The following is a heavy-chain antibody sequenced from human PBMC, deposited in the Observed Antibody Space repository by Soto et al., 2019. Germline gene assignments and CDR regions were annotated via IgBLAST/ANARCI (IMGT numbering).Heavy chain of an antibody. J-gene: IGHJ5*02. CDR3: ARATNYWVGTSPTGWFDP. Sequence: SETLSLTCTVSGGSINSGAEYWSWIRQRPGEGLEWIGHIYYTGSTYYNPSLESRVIMSVDTSKKQFSLKLNSVTVADTAIYYCARATNYWVGTSPTGWFDPWGQGLPVTVSS. D-gene: IGHD1-26*01. V-gene: IGHV4-31*03. CDR2: IYYTGST. CDR1: GGSINSGAEY.